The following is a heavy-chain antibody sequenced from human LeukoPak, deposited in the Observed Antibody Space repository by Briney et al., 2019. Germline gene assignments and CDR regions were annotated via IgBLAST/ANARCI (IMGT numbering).Heavy chain of an antibody. J-gene: IGHJ4*02. D-gene: IGHD2-21*02. CDR3: ARGPLRATASIVVMTALFY. V-gene: IGHV4-34*01. CDR2: INHSGST. CDR1: GGSFSGYY. Sequence: SETLSLTCAVYGGSFSGYYWSWIRQPPGKGLEWIGEINHSGSTNYNPSLKSRVTISVDTSKNQFSLKLGSVTAADTAVYYCARGPLRATASIVVMTALFYWGQGTLVTVSS.